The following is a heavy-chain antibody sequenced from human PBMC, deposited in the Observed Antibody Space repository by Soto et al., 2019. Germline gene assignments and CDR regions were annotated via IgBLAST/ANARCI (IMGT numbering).Heavy chain of an antibody. CDR3: ARGKGLGYYYYYYCMDV. Sequence: SETLSLTCTVSGGSIDKIPYYWGWIRQSPGRGLEWVGSTYYSRPTYYNPSLKTRVSISLDTSENQFSLKLTSVTAADTAVYYCARGKGLGYYYYYYCMDVWGKGTTVTVSS. D-gene: IGHD4-17*01. CDR1: GGSIDKIPYY. J-gene: IGHJ6*03. V-gene: IGHV4-39*01. CDR2: TYYSRPT.